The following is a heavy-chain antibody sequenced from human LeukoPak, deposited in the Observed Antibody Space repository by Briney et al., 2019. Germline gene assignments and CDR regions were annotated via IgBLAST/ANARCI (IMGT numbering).Heavy chain of an antibody. CDR1: GFTFSSYA. CDR3: ARRGPNWGFFDY. V-gene: IGHV3-23*01. J-gene: IGHJ4*02. D-gene: IGHD7-27*01. Sequence: GGSLRLSCAASGFTFSSYAMSWVRQAPGKGLEWVSAISGSGGSTYYADSVKGRFTISRDNSKNTLYLQMSSLRAEDTALYYCARRGPNWGFFDYWGRGTLVTVSS. CDR2: ISGSGGST.